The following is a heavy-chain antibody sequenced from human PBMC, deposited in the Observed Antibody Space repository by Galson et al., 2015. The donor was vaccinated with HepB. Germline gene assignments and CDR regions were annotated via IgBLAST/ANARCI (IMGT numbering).Heavy chain of an antibody. J-gene: IGHJ4*02. CDR2: ITSDTRTI. CDR1: GFTFNIYS. D-gene: IGHD6-19*01. V-gene: IGHV3-48*02. CDR3: ARSVAGNFDY. Sequence: SLRLSCAASGFTFNIYSMNWVRQAPGKGLEWVSYITSDTRTINYADSVKGRFTIFRDNARNSLYLQMNSLRHDDTAVYYCARSVAGNFDYWGQGTLVTVSS.